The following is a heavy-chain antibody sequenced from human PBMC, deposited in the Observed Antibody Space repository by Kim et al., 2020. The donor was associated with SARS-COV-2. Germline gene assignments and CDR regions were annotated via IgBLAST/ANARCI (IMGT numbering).Heavy chain of an antibody. CDR1: GFTFSDYY. Sequence: GGSLRLSCAASGFTFSDYYMSWIRQAPGKGLEWVSYISSSSSYTNYADSVKGRFTISRDNAKNSLYLQMNSLRAEDTAVYYCARSSGPIYDSSGYYLDYWGQGTLVTVSS. D-gene: IGHD3-22*01. V-gene: IGHV3-11*03. CDR2: ISSSSSYT. J-gene: IGHJ4*02. CDR3: ARSSGPIYDSSGYYLDY.